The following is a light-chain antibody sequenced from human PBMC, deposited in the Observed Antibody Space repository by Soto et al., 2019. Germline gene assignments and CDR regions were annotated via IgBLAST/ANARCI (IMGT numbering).Light chain of an antibody. CDR3: AAWDDRMSDLL. CDR2: SNY. J-gene: IGLJ2*01. Sequence: QSFLSQPPSASGTPGQRVTISCSGSSSDIGSNPVHWYQQFPRTAPKVIIYSNYKRPSAVPDRFSGSKPGTSASLAISGLKSEDEADYYCAAWDDRMSDLLFGGGTKVTVL. CDR1: SSDIGSNP. V-gene: IGLV1-44*01.